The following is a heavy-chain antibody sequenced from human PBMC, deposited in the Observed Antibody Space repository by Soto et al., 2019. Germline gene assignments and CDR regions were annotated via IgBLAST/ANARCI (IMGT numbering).Heavy chain of an antibody. D-gene: IGHD3-10*01. CDR3: ARDTMAFGFDY. J-gene: IGHJ4*02. CDR1: GDSVGSGAVY. V-gene: IGHV4-61*08. Sequence: VQLQESGPGRVKPSETLSLTCTVSGDSVGSGAVYWTWIRRPPGKGLEWIGYMYYTGRTTYNPSLKSRVTISMDASKNQFALNLTSVTAADTPMYYCARDTMAFGFDYWGQGALVTVAS. CDR2: MYYTGRT.